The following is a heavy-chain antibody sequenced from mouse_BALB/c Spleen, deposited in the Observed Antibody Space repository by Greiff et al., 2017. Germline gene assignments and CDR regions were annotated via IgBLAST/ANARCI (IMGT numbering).Heavy chain of an antibody. V-gene: IGHV1-9*01. CDR1: GYTFSSYW. D-gene: IGHD2-1*01. Sequence: QVQLQQSGAELMKPGASVKISCKATGYTFSSYWIEWVKQRPGHGLEWIGEILPGSGSTNYNEKFKGKATFTADTSSNTAYMQLSSLTSEDSAVYYCARRGGNYERFAYWGQGTLVTVSA. CDR2: ILPGSGST. CDR3: ARRGGNYERFAY. J-gene: IGHJ3*01.